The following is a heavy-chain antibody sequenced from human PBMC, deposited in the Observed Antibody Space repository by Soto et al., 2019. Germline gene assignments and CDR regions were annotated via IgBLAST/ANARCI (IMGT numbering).Heavy chain of an antibody. CDR2: IYFSGNT. Sequence: QVQLRESGPGLVEPSQTLSLTCTVSGASINSGGCYWSWIRQLPGKGVEWIGYIYFSGNTYYNPSLESRVIISVDAFQNHFSLKLTSVIAADTAVYYCASGNAWSIIFASWGQGTLVTAS. CDR1: GASINSGGCY. CDR3: ASGNAWSIIFAS. V-gene: IGHV4-31*03. J-gene: IGHJ4*02. D-gene: IGHD3-3*02.